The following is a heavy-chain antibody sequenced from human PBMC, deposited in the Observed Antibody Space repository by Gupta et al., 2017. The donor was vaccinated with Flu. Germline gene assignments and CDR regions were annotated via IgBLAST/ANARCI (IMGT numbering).Heavy chain of an antibody. CDR2: INNSGST. CDR3: AGALRGAYYDFWRGFDP. J-gene: IGHJ5*02. D-gene: IGHD3-3*01. V-gene: IGHV4-34*01. Sequence: PGKELVGIGEINNSGSTNYNPSLKSRVTISVDTSNNQFSLKLSCVTAADTAVYYCAGALRGAYYDFWRGFDPWGQGTLVTVSS.